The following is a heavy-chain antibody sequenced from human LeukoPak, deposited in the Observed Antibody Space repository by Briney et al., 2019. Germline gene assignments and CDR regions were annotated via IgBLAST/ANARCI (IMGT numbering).Heavy chain of an antibody. CDR1: GGSISSSNW. CDR3: ARDLVYSQGAFDI. CDR2: IYHSGST. Sequence: SGTLSLTCAVSGGSISSSNWGSWVSQPPGKGLEWIGEIYHSGSTNYNPSLKSRVTISVDKSKNQLSLKLSSVTAADTAVYYCARDLVYSQGAFDIWGQGTMVTVSS. D-gene: IGHD1-26*01. J-gene: IGHJ3*02. V-gene: IGHV4-4*02.